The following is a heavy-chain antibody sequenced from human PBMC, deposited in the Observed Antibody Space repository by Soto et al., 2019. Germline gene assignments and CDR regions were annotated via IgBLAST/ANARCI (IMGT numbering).Heavy chain of an antibody. CDR3: ARDQSHGWGQHFDY. CDR1: GYVFANYW. CDR2: IYPGDSDT. D-gene: IGHD6-19*01. V-gene: IGHV5-51*01. Sequence: PGESLKISCKGSGYVFANYWIGWVRQMPGKGLEWMGIIYPGDSDTRYSPSFQGRVTISADKSNSTAYLQWSSLEAADTAIYYCARDQSHGWGQHFDYWGQGTLVTVSS. J-gene: IGHJ4*02.